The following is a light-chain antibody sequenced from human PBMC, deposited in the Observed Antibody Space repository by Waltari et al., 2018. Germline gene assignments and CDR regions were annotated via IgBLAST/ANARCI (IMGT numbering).Light chain of an antibody. Sequence: QSVLTQPPSVSGTPGQRVTISCSGSNYNIENNTVNWYQHVPGTAPKLLIDVDSHRPSGVPDRFFGSKSGISASLAISGLQSDDEADYYCASWDDRLSGWVFGGGTKLTVL. J-gene: IGLJ3*02. V-gene: IGLV1-44*01. CDR3: ASWDDRLSGWV. CDR2: VDS. CDR1: NYNIENNT.